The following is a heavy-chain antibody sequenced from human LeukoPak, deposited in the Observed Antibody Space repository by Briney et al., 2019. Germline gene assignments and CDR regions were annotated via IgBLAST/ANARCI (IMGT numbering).Heavy chain of an antibody. CDR1: GFTFSSYG. Sequence: PGGSLRLSCAASGFTFSSYGLHWVRQAPGKVLEGVAVISYDGSNKYHEDSVKGRFTISRDNSKNTLYLQMNSLRAEDTAVYYCAKGYYNFDSWGQGTLVTVSS. CDR3: AKGYYNFDS. CDR2: ISYDGSNK. D-gene: IGHD3-10*01. J-gene: IGHJ4*02. V-gene: IGHV3-30*18.